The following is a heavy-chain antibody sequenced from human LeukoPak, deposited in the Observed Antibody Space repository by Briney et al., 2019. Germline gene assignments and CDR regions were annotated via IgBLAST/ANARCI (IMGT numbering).Heavy chain of an antibody. V-gene: IGHV4-34*01. CDR2: INHSGSA. CDR1: GESFSGYY. J-gene: IGHJ4*01. D-gene: IGHD6-19*01. Sequence: SETLSLTCAVYGESFSGYYWSWIRQSPDKGLEWIGQINHSGSAAYNPSLKSRLTISVGSSKNQFSLELASVTAADTAVYYCARGRRPSVERQSTGGWYYFDYWGHGTLVTVFS. CDR3: ARGRRPSVERQSTGGWYYFDY.